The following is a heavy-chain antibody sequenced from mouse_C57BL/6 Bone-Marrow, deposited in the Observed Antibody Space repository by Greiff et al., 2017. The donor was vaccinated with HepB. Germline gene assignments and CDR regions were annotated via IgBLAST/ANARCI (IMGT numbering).Heavy chain of an antibody. D-gene: IGHD1-1*01. J-gene: IGHJ4*01. V-gene: IGHV1-64*01. CDR3: AGITTVVATGMDY. Sequence: QVHVKQPGAELVKPGASVKLSCKASGYTFTSYWMHWVKQRPGQGLEWIGMIHPNSGSTNYNEKFKSKATLTVDKSSSTAYMQLSSLTSEDSAVYYCAGITTVVATGMDYWGQGTSVTVSS. CDR2: IHPNSGST. CDR1: GYTFTSYW.